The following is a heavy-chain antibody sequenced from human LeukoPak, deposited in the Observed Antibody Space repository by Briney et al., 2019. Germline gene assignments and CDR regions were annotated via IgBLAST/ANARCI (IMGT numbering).Heavy chain of an antibody. D-gene: IGHD1-7*01. CDR1: TFTFSSAT. Sequence: GGSLRLSCAASTFTFSSATMNWVRQAPGKGLEWVSHIGPSSNTIYSADSVKGRFTISRDNAKNSLYLQMNSLRDEDTAVYYCAREMGTTSDSWGQGTLVTVSS. J-gene: IGHJ4*02. V-gene: IGHV3-48*02. CDR3: AREMGTTSDS. CDR2: IGPSSNTI.